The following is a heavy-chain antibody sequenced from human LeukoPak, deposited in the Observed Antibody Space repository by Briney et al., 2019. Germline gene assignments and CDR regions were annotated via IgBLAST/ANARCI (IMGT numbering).Heavy chain of an antibody. J-gene: IGHJ4*01. D-gene: IGHD6-13*01. Sequence: HPGGSLRLSCEASGFALTAYGMSWVRQAPGKGLEWVSHSSAYLSIKKYADSVKGRFTISRDNFRNTLYLQMNSLRVEDTAIYYCARDHGTCWSPDYWGPGTLVTVSS. CDR3: ARDHGTCWSPDY. V-gene: IGHV3-23*01. CDR2: SSAYLSIK. CDR1: GFALTAYG.